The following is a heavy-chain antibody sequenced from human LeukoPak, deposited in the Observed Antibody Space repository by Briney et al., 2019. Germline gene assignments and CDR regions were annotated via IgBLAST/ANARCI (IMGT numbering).Heavy chain of an antibody. V-gene: IGHV3-48*04. CDR3: ATCMVGYSGMDV. CDR2: ISSSGTTI. D-gene: IGHD2-15*01. J-gene: IGHJ6*02. Sequence: PGGSLRLSCADSGFTFSTFSMNWVRQAPGKGLEWISYISSSGTTIYYGDSVKGRFTSSRDNAKNSLYLQMNSLRAEDTAVYYCATCMVGYSGMDVWGQGTTVTVSS. CDR1: GFTFSTFS.